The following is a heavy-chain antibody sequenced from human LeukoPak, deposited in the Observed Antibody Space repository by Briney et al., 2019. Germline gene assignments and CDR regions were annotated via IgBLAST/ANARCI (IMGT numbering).Heavy chain of an antibody. Sequence: SETLSLTCTVSGGSIRSYYWSWILQPAGKGLECIGSIYTSGSTNYNPSLKSRVTMSVDTSKNQFSLKLSSVTAADTAVYYCARVGDTAMVRGYYYYYGMDVWGQGTTVTVSS. CDR1: GGSIRSYY. J-gene: IGHJ6*02. CDR3: ARVGDTAMVRGYYYYYGMDV. V-gene: IGHV4-4*07. D-gene: IGHD5-18*01. CDR2: IYTSGST.